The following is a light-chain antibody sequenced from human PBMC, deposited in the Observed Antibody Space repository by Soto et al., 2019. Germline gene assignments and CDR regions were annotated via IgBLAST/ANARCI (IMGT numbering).Light chain of an antibody. Sequence: DIQMTQSPSTLSASVGDRVTITCRASQNINTWLAWYQQKPGKAPKVLVYKASSLESGVPSRFSGSGSGTEFTLTITSVQPDDFATYECQQYNSYLGTFGGGTKVEIK. CDR3: QQYNSYLGT. V-gene: IGKV1-5*03. J-gene: IGKJ4*01. CDR2: KAS. CDR1: QNINTW.